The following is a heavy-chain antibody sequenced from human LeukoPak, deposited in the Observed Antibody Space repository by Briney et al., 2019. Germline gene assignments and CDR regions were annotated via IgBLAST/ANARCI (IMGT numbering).Heavy chain of an antibody. CDR3: AKERGYCSGGSCSWSFDY. CDR1: GFTFSSYA. D-gene: IGHD2-15*01. V-gene: IGHV3-23*01. J-gene: IGHJ4*02. CDR2: ISGSGGST. Sequence: QSGGSLRLSCAASGFTFSSYAMSWVRQAPGKGLEWVSAISGSGGSTYYADSVKGRFTISRDNSKNTLYLQMNSLRAEDTAVYYCAKERGYCSGGSCSWSFDYWGQGTLVTVSS.